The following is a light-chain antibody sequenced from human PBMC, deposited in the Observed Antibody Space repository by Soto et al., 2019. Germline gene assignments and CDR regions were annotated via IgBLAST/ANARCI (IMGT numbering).Light chain of an antibody. J-gene: IGKJ1*01. CDR2: GAS. Sequence: IVLTQSPATLSVSPGERATLSCRASQSASSNLAWHQQRPGQAPRLLIYGASSRATGIPDRFSGSGSGTVFTLTISRLEPEDFAVYFCQQYGSSSWTFGQGTKVDI. CDR1: QSASSN. CDR3: QQYGSSSWT. V-gene: IGKV3-20*01.